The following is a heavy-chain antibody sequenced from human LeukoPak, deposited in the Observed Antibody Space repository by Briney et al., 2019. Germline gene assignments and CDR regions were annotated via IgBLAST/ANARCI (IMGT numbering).Heavy chain of an antibody. D-gene: IGHD1-26*01. CDR1: GFTFSRYG. CDR2: ISSDGRNT. J-gene: IGHJ4*02. V-gene: IGHV3-30*18. Sequence: PGRSLRLSCAASGFTFSRYGMHWVRQAPGKGLEWVAVISSDGRNTYYADSVKGRFTISRDNSKNTLSLQMDSLRAEDTAVYYCVKLRGIYLDFDSWGRGTLVSVSS. CDR3: VKLRGIYLDFDS.